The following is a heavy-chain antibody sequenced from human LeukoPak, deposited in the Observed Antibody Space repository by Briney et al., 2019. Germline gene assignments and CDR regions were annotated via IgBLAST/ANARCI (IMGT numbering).Heavy chain of an antibody. CDR3: AKDYDSSGYYYFDY. CDR1: GFTFDDYA. D-gene: IGHD3-22*01. Sequence: QPGGSLRLSCAASGFTFDDYAMHWVRQAPGKGLEWVSGISWNSGSIGYADSVKGRFTISRDNAKNSLYLQMNSLRAEDTALYYCAKDYDSSGYYYFDYWGQGTLVTVSS. V-gene: IGHV3-9*01. J-gene: IGHJ4*02. CDR2: ISWNSGSI.